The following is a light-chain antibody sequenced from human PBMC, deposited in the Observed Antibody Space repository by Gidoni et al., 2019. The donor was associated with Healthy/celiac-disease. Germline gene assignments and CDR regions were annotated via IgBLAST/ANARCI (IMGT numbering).Light chain of an antibody. CDR2: LGS. Sequence: DSVMPQYRLSLRVTPGAQASISCRSSQSLLHSNGYNYLDWYLKKPGHPPQRLIYLGSNRASGVPDRFSGSGSGTDFTLKIIRVEAEDVVVYYCMQALQTPPITFXQXTRLEIK. J-gene: IGKJ5*01. CDR1: QSLLHSNGYNY. V-gene: IGKV2-28*01. CDR3: MQALQTPPIT.